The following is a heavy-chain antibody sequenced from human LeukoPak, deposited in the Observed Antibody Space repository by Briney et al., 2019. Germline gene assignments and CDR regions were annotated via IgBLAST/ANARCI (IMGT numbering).Heavy chain of an antibody. CDR2: ISTRDNTI. D-gene: IGHD4-23*01. J-gene: IGHJ4*02. Sequence: GGSLRLSCAASGFTFSSYGMHWVRQTPGKGLEWLSYISTRDNTIQYADSVKGRFTISRDNANNSVFLQMNNLRAEDSAIYYCARGARWAYYFDYWGQGSLVTVSS. CDR1: GFTFSSYG. V-gene: IGHV3-48*04. CDR3: ARGARWAYYFDY.